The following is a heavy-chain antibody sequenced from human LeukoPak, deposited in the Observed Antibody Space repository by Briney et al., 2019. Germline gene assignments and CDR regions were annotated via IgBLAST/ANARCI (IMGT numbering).Heavy chain of an antibody. D-gene: IGHD2-15*01. CDR1: GGSISSNTYS. V-gene: IGHV4-39*01. Sequence: SETLSLTCTVSGGSISSNTYSWGWIRQPPGKGLEWIGSIYYSGSTYYNPSLNSRVTISVATSKNQFSLKLSSVTAADTAVYYCASFYCSGGSCYQYFSYYYMDVWGKGTTVTISS. CDR3: ASFYCSGGSCYQYFSYYYMDV. J-gene: IGHJ6*03. CDR2: IYYSGST.